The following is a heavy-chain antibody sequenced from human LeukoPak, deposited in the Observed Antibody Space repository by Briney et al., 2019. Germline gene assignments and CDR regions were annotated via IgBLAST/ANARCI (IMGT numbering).Heavy chain of an antibody. D-gene: IGHD3-10*01. CDR3: ASLLSTMVRGVDFDY. J-gene: IGHJ4*02. CDR1: GRSISSYY. V-gene: IGHV4-4*09. Sequence: SQTLSLTCTDSGRSISSYYLSWIRQPPVKELEWIGYIYTSGSTNYNPSLKSRVTISVDTSKNQFSLKLSSVTAADTAVYYCASLLSTMVRGVDFDYWGQGTLVTVSS. CDR2: IYTSGST.